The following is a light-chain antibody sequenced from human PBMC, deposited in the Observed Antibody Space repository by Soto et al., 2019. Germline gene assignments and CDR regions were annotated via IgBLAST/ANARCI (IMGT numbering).Light chain of an antibody. Sequence: EILLTQSPAIVSFSPGERATLSCRASQSVNNFFAWYQQKPGQAPRLLIYGISKRATDIPDRFSGSGSGTEFTLTISSLQPGDFATYYCQQHGQWPITFGQGTRLEIK. CDR3: QQHGQWPIT. V-gene: IGKV3-11*01. CDR1: QSVNNF. CDR2: GIS. J-gene: IGKJ5*01.